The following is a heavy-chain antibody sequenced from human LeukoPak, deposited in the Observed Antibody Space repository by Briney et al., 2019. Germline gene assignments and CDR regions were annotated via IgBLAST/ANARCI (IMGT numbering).Heavy chain of an antibody. J-gene: IGHJ3*02. CDR3: AREAYYYDSSGYYRDAFDI. Sequence: SETLSLTCTVSGGSISSYYWSWIRQPPGKGVEWIGYIYYSGSTNYNPSLKSRVTISVDTSKNQFSLKLSSVTAADTAVYYCAREAYYYDSSGYYRDAFDIWGQGTMVTVSS. V-gene: IGHV4-59*01. CDR1: GGSISSYY. CDR2: IYYSGST. D-gene: IGHD3-22*01.